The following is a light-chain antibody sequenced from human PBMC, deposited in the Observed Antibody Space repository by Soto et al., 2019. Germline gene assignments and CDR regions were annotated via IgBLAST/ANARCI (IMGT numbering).Light chain of an antibody. CDR1: QSISSW. CDR3: QQYNSYSPLT. J-gene: IGKJ4*01. Sequence: DIQMTQSPSTLSASVGDRVTITCRASQSISSWSAWYQQKPGKAPKLLIYDASSLESGVPSRFSGSGSGTEFTLTISSLQPDDFATYYCQQYNSYSPLTFGGGTKVDI. CDR2: DAS. V-gene: IGKV1-5*01.